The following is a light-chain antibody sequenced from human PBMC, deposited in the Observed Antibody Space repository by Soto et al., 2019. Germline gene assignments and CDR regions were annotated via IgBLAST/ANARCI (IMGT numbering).Light chain of an antibody. CDR1: QSISNW. CDR2: DAS. Sequence: DIQMTQSPSTLSASVGDRVTITCRASQSISNWLDWYQQKPGKAPKLLIYDASSLESGVPSRFSGSGSGTEFTLTIRRLQPDDFETYYCQQYDSFFGQGTKLEIK. J-gene: IGKJ2*01. CDR3: QQYDSF. V-gene: IGKV1-5*01.